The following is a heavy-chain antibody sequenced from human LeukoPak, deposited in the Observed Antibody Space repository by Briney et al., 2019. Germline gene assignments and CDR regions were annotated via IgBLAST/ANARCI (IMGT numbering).Heavy chain of an antibody. D-gene: IGHD3-22*01. CDR2: INSDGSST. Sequence: PGGSLRLSCAASGFASSNYWMHWVRQAPGKGLVLVSRINSDGSSTSYADSVKGRFTISRDNAKNTLYLQMNSLRAEDTAVYYCAAYDSSGYSGKYFQHWGQGTLVTVSS. CDR1: GFASSNYW. J-gene: IGHJ1*01. CDR3: AAYDSSGYSGKYFQH. V-gene: IGHV3-74*01.